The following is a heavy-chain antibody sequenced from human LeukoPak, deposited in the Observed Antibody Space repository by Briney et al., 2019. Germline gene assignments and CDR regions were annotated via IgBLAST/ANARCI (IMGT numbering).Heavy chain of an antibody. CDR2: IYSGGST. CDR1: GFTVSSNY. Sequence: GGSLRLSCAASGFTVSSNYMSWVRQAPGKGLEWDSVIYSGGSTYYADSVKGRFTISRDNSKNTLYLQMNSLRAEDTAVYYCARERDGNIFDYWGQGTLVTVSS. CDR3: ARERDGNIFDY. V-gene: IGHV3-53*01. D-gene: IGHD4-23*01. J-gene: IGHJ4*02.